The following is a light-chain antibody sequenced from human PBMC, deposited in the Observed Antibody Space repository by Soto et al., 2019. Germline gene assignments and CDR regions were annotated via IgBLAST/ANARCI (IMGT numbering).Light chain of an antibody. Sequence: EIGMAQWPASLSGSPGDRATRSCRANQSVRSNLAWYQQRPGQAPRLLIYGASTRAAGIPARFSGSGSGTDFTLTISSLEPEDFAVYYCQQRYNWPLTFGQGTKVDIK. CDR1: QSVRSN. CDR3: QQRYNWPLT. V-gene: IGKV3D-15*01. J-gene: IGKJ1*01. CDR2: GAS.